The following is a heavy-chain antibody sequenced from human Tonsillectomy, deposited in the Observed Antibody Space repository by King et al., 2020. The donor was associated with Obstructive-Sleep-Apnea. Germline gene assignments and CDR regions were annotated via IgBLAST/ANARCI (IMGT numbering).Heavy chain of an antibody. CDR3: ARGGNRSSWYGGYYNGMDV. CDR1: GFTFSTYA. J-gene: IGHJ6*02. D-gene: IGHD6-13*01. Sequence: VQLVESGGGVVQPGRSLRLSCEASGFTFSTYAMNWVRQAPGRGLEWVAVISYDGSYKYYEDSVKGRFTISRDNSKNMLSLQMNSLRIEETAVYYCARGGNRSSWYGGYYNGMDVWGQGTTVTVSS. CDR2: ISYDGSYK. V-gene: IGHV3-30*04.